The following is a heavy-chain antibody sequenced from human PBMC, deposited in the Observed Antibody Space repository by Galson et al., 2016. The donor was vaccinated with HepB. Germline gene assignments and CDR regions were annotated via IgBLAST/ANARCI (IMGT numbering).Heavy chain of an antibody. Sequence: SLRLSCAASGFTFDDYAMHWVRQAPGKGLEWVSGISWNSGSIGYADSVKGRFTISRDNAKNSLYLQMNSLRAEDTALYYCAKEGYCSSTSCFGGWLQRGYYFDYWGQGTLVTVSS. CDR3: AKEGYCSSTSCFGGWLQRGYYFDY. D-gene: IGHD2-2*01. V-gene: IGHV3-9*01. J-gene: IGHJ4*02. CDR2: ISWNSGSI. CDR1: GFTFDDYA.